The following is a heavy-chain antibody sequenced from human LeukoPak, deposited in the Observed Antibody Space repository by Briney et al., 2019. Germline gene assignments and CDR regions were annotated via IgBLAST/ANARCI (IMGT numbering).Heavy chain of an antibody. D-gene: IGHD7-27*01. V-gene: IGHV4-34*01. CDR1: GGSFSGYY. Sequence: SETLSLTCAVYGGSFSGYYWSWIRQPPGKGLEWIGEINHSGSTNYNPSLKSRVTISVDTSKNQFSLKLSSVTAADTAVYYCARVYRENWATLLFDYWGQGTLVTVSS. CDR3: ARVYRENWATLLFDY. CDR2: INHSGST. J-gene: IGHJ4*02.